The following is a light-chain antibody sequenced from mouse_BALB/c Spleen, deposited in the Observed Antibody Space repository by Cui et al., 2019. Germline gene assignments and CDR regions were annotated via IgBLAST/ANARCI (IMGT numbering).Light chain of an antibody. Sequence: QIVLTQSPEIMAAFLGEEITLTCSASSRLSYVHWYQQRSGAAPKLLIYSPSNLASGVPSRFSGSGSGTFYSLTISSVEAEDAAHYYCHQGSIYPWTFGGGTKLEIK. J-gene: IGKJ1*01. CDR2: SPS. V-gene: IGKV4-80*01. CDR3: HQGSIYPWT. CDR1: SRLSY.